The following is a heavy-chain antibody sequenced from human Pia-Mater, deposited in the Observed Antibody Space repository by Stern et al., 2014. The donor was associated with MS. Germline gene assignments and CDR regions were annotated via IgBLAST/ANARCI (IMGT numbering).Heavy chain of an antibody. CDR2: LSDDGSNK. V-gene: IGHV3-30*18. J-gene: IGHJ4*02. CDR3: AKDRQTGTTLLESDY. D-gene: IGHD1-7*01. Sequence: LQLVESGGGLVQPGRSLRLSCAASGFTFSSYGMPWVRQAPGKGLEWVAVLSDDGSNKYYADSVKGRFTISRDNSKNTLYLKMNSLRAEDTAVYYCAKDRQTGTTLLESDYWGQGTLVTVSS. CDR1: GFTFSSYG.